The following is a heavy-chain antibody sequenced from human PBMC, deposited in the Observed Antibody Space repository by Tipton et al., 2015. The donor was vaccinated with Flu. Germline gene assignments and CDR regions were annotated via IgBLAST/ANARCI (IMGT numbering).Heavy chain of an antibody. D-gene: IGHD1-14*01. CDR1: GFTFSYYW. J-gene: IGHJ3*01. CDR3: VRGDRGAFDL. V-gene: IGHV3-74*01. CDR2: IHSDGSST. Sequence: SLRLSCAASGFTFSYYWMHWVRQPPGKGLVWVSRIHSDGSSTTYADSVKGRFTISRDNAKNTVYLQMSSLRAEDTAMYYCVRGDRGAFDLWGQGTMVTASS.